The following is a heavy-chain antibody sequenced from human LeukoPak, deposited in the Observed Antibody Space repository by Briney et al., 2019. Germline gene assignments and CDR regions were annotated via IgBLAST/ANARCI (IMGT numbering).Heavy chain of an antibody. V-gene: IGHV3-9*01. J-gene: IGHJ6*04. D-gene: IGHD3-10*02. CDR3: AELGITMIGGV. CDR2: INWNSGSI. CDR1: GFTFSSYS. Sequence: GGSLRLSCAASGFTFSSYSMNWVRQAPGKGLEWVSGINWNSGSIGYADSVKGRFTISRDNAKNSLYLQMNSLRAEDTALYYCAELGITMIGGVWGKGTTVAISS.